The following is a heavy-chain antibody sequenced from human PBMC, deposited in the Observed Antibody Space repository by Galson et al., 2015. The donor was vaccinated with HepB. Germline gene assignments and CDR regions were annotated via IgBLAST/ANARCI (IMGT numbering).Heavy chain of an antibody. J-gene: IGHJ5*02. Sequence: SVKVSCKASGYTFTGYYLHWVRQAPGQGLEWMGWINPSGGTTYAQKFQDRVTLTRDTSISTAYMELSRLTSDDTAVYYCTREYSSSSLLYNYFDPWGQGPLVTVSS. CDR1: GYTFTGYY. V-gene: IGHV1-2*02. D-gene: IGHD6-13*01. CDR3: TREYSSSSLLYNYFDP. CDR2: INPSGGT.